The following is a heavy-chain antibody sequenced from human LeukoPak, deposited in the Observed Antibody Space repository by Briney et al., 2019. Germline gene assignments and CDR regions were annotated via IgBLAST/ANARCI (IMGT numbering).Heavy chain of an antibody. Sequence: ASVKVSCKASGYTFTGYYMHWVRQAPGQGLEWMGWINPNSGNTGYAQKFQGRVTMTRNTSISTAYMELSSLRSEDTAVYYCARPLWFGELAIWGQGTLVTVSS. D-gene: IGHD3-10*01. CDR2: INPNSGNT. J-gene: IGHJ4*02. CDR3: ARPLWFGELAI. CDR1: GYTFTGYY. V-gene: IGHV1-8*02.